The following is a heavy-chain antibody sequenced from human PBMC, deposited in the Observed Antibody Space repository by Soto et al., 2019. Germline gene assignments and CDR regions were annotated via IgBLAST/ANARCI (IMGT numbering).Heavy chain of an antibody. CDR3: ARGREGDYVSDY. D-gene: IGHD4-17*01. J-gene: IGHJ4*02. CDR1: GYTFTSYD. V-gene: IGHV1-8*01. CDR2: MNPNSGNT. Sequence: ASVKVSCKASGYTFTSYDINWVRQATGQGLEWMGWMNPNSGNTGYAQKFQGRVTMTRNTSISTAYMELSSLRSEDTAVYYCARGREGDYVSDYWGQGTPVIVSS.